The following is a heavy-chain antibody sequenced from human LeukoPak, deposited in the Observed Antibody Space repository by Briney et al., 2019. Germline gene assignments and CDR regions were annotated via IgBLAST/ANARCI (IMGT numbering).Heavy chain of an antibody. CDR1: GGSIRSTTYY. D-gene: IGHD2-15*01. CDR3: ARVSVVVVVAERGYFDY. J-gene: IGHJ4*02. CDR2: IYYSGNT. Sequence: PSETLSLTCSVSGGSIRSTTYYWGWIRQPPGKGLEWIGSIYYSGNTYYSPSLMSRVTISVDTSKNQFSLNLSSVTAADTAVYYCARVSVVVVVAERGYFDYWGQGTLVTVSS. V-gene: IGHV4-39*07.